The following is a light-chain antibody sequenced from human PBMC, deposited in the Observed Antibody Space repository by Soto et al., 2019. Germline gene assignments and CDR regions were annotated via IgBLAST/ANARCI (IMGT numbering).Light chain of an antibody. CDR2: KAS. CDR3: QHCVDYMWT. J-gene: IGKJ1*01. CDR1: QSISSW. V-gene: IGKV1-5*03. Sequence: DIHLTQSPSTLSASVGDRVTITCRASQSISSWLAWYQQKPGKAPKLLIYKASTLESGVPSRFSGSGSGTEFPRPTSSLQPDDCATYYCQHCVDYMWTVGQGTKVEIK.